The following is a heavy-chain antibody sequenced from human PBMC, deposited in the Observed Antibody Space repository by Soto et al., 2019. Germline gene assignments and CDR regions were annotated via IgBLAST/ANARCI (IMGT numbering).Heavy chain of an antibody. CDR3: ATIAASGRGWDV. Sequence: EVQLVESGGGLVQPGGSLRLSCVDSGFTFSSYWMSWVRQAPVKGLEWVGNIKQDGSEENYADSVKGRFTISRDNAKNSMYLQMNSLRVEDTAVYYCATIAASGRGWDVWGQGTTVVVS. D-gene: IGHD6-13*01. CDR1: GFTFSSYW. V-gene: IGHV3-7*01. J-gene: IGHJ6*02. CDR2: IKQDGSEE.